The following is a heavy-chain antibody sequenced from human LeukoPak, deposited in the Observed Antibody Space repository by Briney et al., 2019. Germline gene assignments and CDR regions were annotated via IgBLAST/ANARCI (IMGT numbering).Heavy chain of an antibody. CDR3: ARNRPYSGYDLFDY. V-gene: IGHV4-61*02. J-gene: IGHJ4*02. CDR2: IYTSGST. D-gene: IGHD5-12*01. Sequence: KTSQTLSLTCTVSGGSISSGSYYWNWIRQPAGKGLEWIGRIYTSGSTDYNPSLKSRVTISVDTSKNQFSLKLSSVTAADTAVYYCARNRPYSGYDLFDYWGQGTLVTVSS. CDR1: GGSISSGSYY.